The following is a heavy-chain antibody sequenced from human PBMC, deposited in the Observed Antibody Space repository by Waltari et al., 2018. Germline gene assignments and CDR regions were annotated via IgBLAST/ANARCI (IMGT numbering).Heavy chain of an antibody. CDR3: ASIGNSSPGG. Sequence: EVQLVESGGGLVKPEGSLRLSGAASGYTISSYSMNWVRQAPGKGLEWVSSISSSSSYIYYADSVKGRFTISRDNAKNSLYLQMNSLRAEDTAVYYCASIGNSSPGGWGQGTLVTVSS. J-gene: IGHJ4*02. CDR2: ISSSSSYI. D-gene: IGHD6-13*01. CDR1: GYTISSYS. V-gene: IGHV3-21*01.